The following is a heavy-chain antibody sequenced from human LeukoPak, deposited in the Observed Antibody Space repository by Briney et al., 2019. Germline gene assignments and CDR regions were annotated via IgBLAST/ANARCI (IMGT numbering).Heavy chain of an antibody. CDR2: IYNTGST. V-gene: IGHV4-59*12. CDR3: ARDGTHLKLDP. CDR1: GGSISSYY. Sequence: SETLSLTCTVSGGSISSYYWSWIRQPPGKGLEWIGDIYNTGSTNYNPSHKSRVTISVDTSKNQFSLKLSSVTAADTAVYYCARDGTHLKLDPWGQGTLVTVSS. J-gene: IGHJ5*02.